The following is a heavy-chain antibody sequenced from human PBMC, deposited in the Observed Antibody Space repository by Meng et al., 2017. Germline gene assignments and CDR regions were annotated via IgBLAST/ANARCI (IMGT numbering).Heavy chain of an antibody. D-gene: IGHD2-15*01. J-gene: IGHJ3*02. CDR3: ARELKVVVAATAFDI. V-gene: IGHV3-21*01. CDR2: ISSSSSYI. CDR1: GFTFSNYS. Sequence: GEYLMISCAASGFTFSNYSMNWVRQAPGKGLECVSSISSSSSYIYYADSVKVRFTISRDNAKNSLYLQMNSLRAEDTAVYYCARELKVVVAATAFDIWGQGTMVTVSS.